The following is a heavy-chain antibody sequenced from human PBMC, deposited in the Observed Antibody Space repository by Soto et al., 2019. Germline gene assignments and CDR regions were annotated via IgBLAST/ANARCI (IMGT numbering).Heavy chain of an antibody. V-gene: IGHV3-23*01. Sequence: GGSLRLSCAASGFISSNYAMSWVRQAPGKGLEWVSFISGSGSSTYYADSVKGRFTITRGNSKNTLYLQMNSLRAEDAAVYYCVREASSSGLHLDHWGRGTLVTVSS. CDR2: ISGSGSST. CDR3: VREASSSGLHLDH. J-gene: IGHJ4*02. CDR1: GFISSNYA. D-gene: IGHD6-6*01.